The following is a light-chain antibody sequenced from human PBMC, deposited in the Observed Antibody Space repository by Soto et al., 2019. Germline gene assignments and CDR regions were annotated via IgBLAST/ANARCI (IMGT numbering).Light chain of an antibody. CDR2: VVS. CDR3: SSYASSSTRV. V-gene: IGLV2-14*01. CDR1: SSDVGGYNY. J-gene: IGLJ1*01. Sequence: QSALTQPASVSGSPGQSITISCTGTSSDVGGYNYVSWYQQHPGKAPKLMIYVVSNRPSGVSNRFSGYKSGNTASLTISGLQAEDEADYYFSSYASSSTRVFGTGTKVTVL.